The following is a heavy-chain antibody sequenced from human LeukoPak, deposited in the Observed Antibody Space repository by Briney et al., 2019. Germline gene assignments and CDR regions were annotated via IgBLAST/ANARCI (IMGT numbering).Heavy chain of an antibody. V-gene: IGHV3-23*01. D-gene: IGHD5-18*01. CDR1: GFTFSSYA. Sequence: GGSLRLSCAASGFTFSSYAMSWVRQAPGKGLDWVSAISGSGGSTYYADYVKGRFTISRDNSKNTLYLQMNSLRAEDTAVYYCAKGDTPMVRRYYFDYWGQGTLITVSS. CDR3: AKGDTPMVRRYYFDY. J-gene: IGHJ4*02. CDR2: ISGSGGST.